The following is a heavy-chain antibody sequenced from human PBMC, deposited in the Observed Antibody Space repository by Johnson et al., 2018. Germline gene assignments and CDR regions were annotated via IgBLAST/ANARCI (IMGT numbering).Heavy chain of an antibody. CDR2: ISYDGSNK. D-gene: IGHD2-15*01. Sequence: QVQLGQSGGGVVQPGRSLRLSCAASGFTFSSYGMHWVRQAPGKGLEWVAVISYDGSNKYYADSVKGRFTISRDNSKNTMYLQMNSLRAEETAVYYCAKDRGDCSGGSCFMNYYYYYMDVWGKGTTVTVSS. J-gene: IGHJ6*03. V-gene: IGHV3-30*18. CDR3: AKDRGDCSGGSCFMNYYYYYMDV. CDR1: GFTFSSYG.